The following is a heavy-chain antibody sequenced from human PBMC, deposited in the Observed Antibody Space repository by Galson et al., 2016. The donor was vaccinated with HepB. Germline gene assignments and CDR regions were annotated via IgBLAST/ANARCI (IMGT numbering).Heavy chain of an antibody. Sequence: SETLSLTCAVSGGSISSSQWWSWVRQPPGKGLDWIGEIYPSGTTNYNPSLKSRLTISIDKSNNHFSLKLTSVTAADTAGYYCARTPDYLYGMDVWGQGTTVTVSS. J-gene: IGHJ6*02. CDR3: ARTPDYLYGMDV. CDR1: GGSISSSQW. V-gene: IGHV4-4*02. CDR2: IYPSGTT.